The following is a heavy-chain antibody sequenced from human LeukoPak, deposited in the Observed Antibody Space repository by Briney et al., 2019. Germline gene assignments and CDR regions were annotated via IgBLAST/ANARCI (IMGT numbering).Heavy chain of an antibody. D-gene: IGHD3-10*01. V-gene: IGHV3-30*02. CDR2: IRYDGSNK. J-gene: IGHJ5*02. CDR1: GFTFSSYG. Sequence: GGSLRLSCAASGFTFSSYGMHWVRQAPGKGLEWVAFIRYDGSNKYYADSVKGRFTISRDNSKNTLYLQMNSLRAEDTAVYYCARARATMVRGEFDPWGQGTLVTVSS. CDR3: ARARATMVRGEFDP.